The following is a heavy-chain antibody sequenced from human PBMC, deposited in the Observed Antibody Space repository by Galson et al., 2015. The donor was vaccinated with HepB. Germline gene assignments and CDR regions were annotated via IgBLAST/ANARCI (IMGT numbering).Heavy chain of an antibody. D-gene: IGHD4-11*01. CDR1: GLIFSDAW. CDR2: IKSKGSGGTR. J-gene: IGHJ4*02. Sequence: SLRLSCAASGLIFSDAWMAWVRQAPGKGLECVGRIKSKGSGGTREYAAPVKGRFSISRDDSKKMVYLQMSSLKTEDTGVYYCVHSDYFFLAYWGQGSQVTVSS. CDR3: VHSDYFFLAY. V-gene: IGHV3-15*01.